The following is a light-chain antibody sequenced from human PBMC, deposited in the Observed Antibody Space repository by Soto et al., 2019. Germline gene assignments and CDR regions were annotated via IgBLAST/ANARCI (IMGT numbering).Light chain of an antibody. CDR2: EVS. Sequence: QSALTQPASVSGSPGQSITISCNGTSSDIGGYNYVSWYQQRPGKVPKLIIFEVSTRPSGVSNRFSGSKSGNTASLTISGLQADDEADYYCSSFTTSTTLYVFGTGTKVTVL. V-gene: IGLV2-14*01. CDR1: SSDIGGYNY. J-gene: IGLJ1*01. CDR3: SSFTTSTTLYV.